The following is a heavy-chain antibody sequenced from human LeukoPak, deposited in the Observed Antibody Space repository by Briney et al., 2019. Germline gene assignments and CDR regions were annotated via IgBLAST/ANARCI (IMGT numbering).Heavy chain of an antibody. D-gene: IGHD3-3*01. J-gene: IGHJ6*04. V-gene: IGHV3-74*01. CDR1: GFTFSSYW. CDR2: INSDGSST. Sequence: GGSLRLSCAASGFTFSSYWMHWVRQAPGKGLVWVSRINSDGSSTSYADSVKGRFTISRDNAKNTLYLQMNSLRAEDTAVYYCARDPHTIYYYYGMDVWGKGTTVTVSS. CDR3: ARDPHTIYYYYGMDV.